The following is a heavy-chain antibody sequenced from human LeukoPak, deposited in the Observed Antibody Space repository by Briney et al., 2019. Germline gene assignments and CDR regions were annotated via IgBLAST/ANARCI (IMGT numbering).Heavy chain of an antibody. CDR1: GFTFSSYA. D-gene: IGHD6-13*01. CDR2: ISYDGSNK. V-gene: IGHV3-30*04. J-gene: IGHJ5*02. CDR3: ARERIAAAANWFDP. Sequence: GGSLRLSCAAFGFTFSSYAMHWVRQAPGKGLEWVAVISYDGSNKYYADSVKGRFTISRDNSKNTLYLQMNSLRAEDTAVYYCARERIAAAANWFDPWGQGTLVTVSS.